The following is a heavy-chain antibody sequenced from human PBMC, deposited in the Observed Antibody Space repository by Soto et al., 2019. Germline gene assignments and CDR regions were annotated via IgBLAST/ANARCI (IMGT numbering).Heavy chain of an antibody. Sequence: QVQLVESGGGVVQPGRSLRLSCAASGFTFSSYAMHWVRQAPGKGLEWVAVISYDGSNKYYADSVKGRFTISRDNSKNTLYLQMNSLRAEDTAVYYCARGRLAGQWLRYYYYYGMDVWGQGTTVTVSS. CDR2: ISYDGSNK. V-gene: IGHV3-30-3*01. J-gene: IGHJ6*02. D-gene: IGHD5-12*01. CDR1: GFTFSSYA. CDR3: ARGRLAGQWLRYYYYYGMDV.